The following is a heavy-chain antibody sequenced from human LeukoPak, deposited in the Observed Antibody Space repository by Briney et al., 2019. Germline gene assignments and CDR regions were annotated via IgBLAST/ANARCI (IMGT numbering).Heavy chain of an antibody. CDR3: AKDGRPDYDILTGSDY. V-gene: IGHV3-30*18. CDR2: ISYDGSNK. CDR1: GFTFSSYG. D-gene: IGHD3-9*01. J-gene: IGHJ4*02. Sequence: PGGSLRLSCAASGFTFSSYGMHWVRQAPGKGLEWVAVISYDGSNKYYADSVKGRFTISRDNSKNTLYLQMNSLRAEDTAVYYCAKDGRPDYDILTGSDYWGQGTLVTVSS.